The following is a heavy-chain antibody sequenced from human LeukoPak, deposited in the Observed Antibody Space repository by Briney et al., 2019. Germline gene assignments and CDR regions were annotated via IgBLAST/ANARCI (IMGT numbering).Heavy chain of an antibody. CDR1: GFTFSSYG. CDR2: IRYDGINK. CDR3: AKDSLTGTGPYYFDC. J-gene: IGHJ4*02. Sequence: PGGSLSLSCATSGFTFSSYGMYWVRQAPGTGLEWLTFIRYDGINKYYADSVKGRFTISRDNSKNTLYLQMNSLRAEDTAVYYCAKDSLTGTGPYYFDCWGQGTLVTVSS. V-gene: IGHV3-30*02. D-gene: IGHD3-9*01.